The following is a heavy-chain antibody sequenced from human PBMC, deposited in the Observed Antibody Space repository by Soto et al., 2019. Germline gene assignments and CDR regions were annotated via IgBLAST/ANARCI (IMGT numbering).Heavy chain of an antibody. V-gene: IGHV3-23*01. D-gene: IGHD2-8*01. CDR1: GFNFGSYG. J-gene: IGHJ6*02. CDR2: LTASGLNT. CDR3: AKGLGNAKEV. Sequence: EVQLLESGGGLVQPGGSLRLSCSASGFNFGSYGMSWVRQAPGKGLEWVSGLTASGLNTYYTDSVKGRFTISRDNSRNTVYLQMGGLRVEDTAGFHCAKGLGNAKEVWGQGTTVTVSS.